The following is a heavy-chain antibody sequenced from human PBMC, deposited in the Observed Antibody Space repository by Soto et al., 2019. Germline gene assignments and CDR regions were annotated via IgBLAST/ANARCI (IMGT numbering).Heavy chain of an antibody. V-gene: IGHV1-69*06. CDR3: ASLFDWLQSYYYYYGMDV. J-gene: IGHJ6*02. CDR2: IIPIFGTA. CDR1: GGTFSSYA. D-gene: IGHD3-9*01. Sequence: SVKVSCKASGGTFSSYAISWVRQAPGQGLEWMGGIIPIFGTANYAQKFQGRVTITADKSTSTAYMELSSLRSEDTAVYYCASLFDWLQSYYYYYGMDVWGQGTTVTAP.